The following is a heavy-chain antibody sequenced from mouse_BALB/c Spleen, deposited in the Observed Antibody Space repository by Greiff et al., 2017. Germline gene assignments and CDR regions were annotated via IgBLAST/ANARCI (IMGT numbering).Heavy chain of an antibody. CDR3: ARSGVRRYYAMDY. Sequence: EVMLVESGGGLVQPGGSRKLSCAASGFTFSSFGMHWVRQAPEKGLEWVAYISSGSSTIYYADTVKGRFTISRDNPKNTLFLQMTSLRSEATAMYYGARSGVRRYYAMDYWGQGTSVTVSS. V-gene: IGHV5-17*02. CDR2: ISSGSSTI. D-gene: IGHD2-14*01. CDR1: GFTFSSFG. J-gene: IGHJ4*01.